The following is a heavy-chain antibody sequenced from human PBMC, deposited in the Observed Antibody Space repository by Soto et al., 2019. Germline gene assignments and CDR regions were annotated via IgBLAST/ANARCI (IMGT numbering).Heavy chain of an antibody. J-gene: IGHJ4*02. CDR3: ARSAAYSGNYYFDY. Sequence: TLSLTCTVSGGSISSSSYYWGWIRQPPGKGLEWIGSIYYSGSTYYNPSLKSRVTISVDTSKNQFSLKLSSVTAADTAVYYCARSAAYSGNYYFDYWGQGTLVTVSS. V-gene: IGHV4-39*07. CDR1: GGSISSSSYY. CDR2: IYYSGST. D-gene: IGHD1-26*01.